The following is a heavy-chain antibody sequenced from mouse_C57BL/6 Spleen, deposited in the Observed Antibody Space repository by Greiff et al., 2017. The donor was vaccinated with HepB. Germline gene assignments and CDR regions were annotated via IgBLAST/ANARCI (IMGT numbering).Heavy chain of an antibody. V-gene: IGHV2-9-1*01. CDR2: IWNGGGT. Sequence: VQLQQSGPGLVAPSQSLSITCTVSGFSLTSYAISWVRQPPGKGLEWLGVIWNGGGTNYNSAPKSRLSISKDNSKSQVFLEMNSLRTDDTARYYCARNLGGNYAFDYWGQGTTRTVSS. CDR3: ARNLGGNYAFDY. CDR1: GFSLTSYA. J-gene: IGHJ2*01. D-gene: IGHD2-1*01.